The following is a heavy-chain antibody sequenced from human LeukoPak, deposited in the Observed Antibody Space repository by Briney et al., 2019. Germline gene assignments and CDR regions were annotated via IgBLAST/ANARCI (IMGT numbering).Heavy chain of an antibody. CDR2: IKQDGSEK. Sequence: PGGSLRLSCAASGFTFRSYWMIWVRQAPGKGLEWVANIKQDGSEKYYVDSVKGRFTISRDNAKNSLYLQMNSLRAEDTAVYYCARDSRTYYYDSSGYSRETSFDCWGQGTLVTVSS. V-gene: IGHV3-7*01. CDR3: ARDSRTYYYDSSGYSRETSFDC. D-gene: IGHD3-22*01. CDR1: GFTFRSYW. J-gene: IGHJ4*02.